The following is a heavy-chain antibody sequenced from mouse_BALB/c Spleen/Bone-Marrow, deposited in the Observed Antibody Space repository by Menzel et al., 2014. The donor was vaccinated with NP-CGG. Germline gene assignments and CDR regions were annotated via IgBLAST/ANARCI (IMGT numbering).Heavy chain of an antibody. J-gene: IGHJ4*01. Sequence: VKLVESGPGLVAPSQSLSIACAASGFSLTSYGVHWVRQPPGKGLEWLGAIWAGGTTDYNSALMSRLSIRKDNSKSQVFLKMNSLQSDDTAMYYCARALYYYGSSYYAMDYWGQGTSVIVSS. CDR3: ARALYYYGSSYYAMDY. D-gene: IGHD1-1*01. CDR2: IWAGGTT. V-gene: IGHV2-9*02. CDR1: GFSLTSYG.